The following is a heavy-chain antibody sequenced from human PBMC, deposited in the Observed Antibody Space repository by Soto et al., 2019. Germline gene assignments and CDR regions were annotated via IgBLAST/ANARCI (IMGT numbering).Heavy chain of an antibody. CDR3: AKCPSGYFRPLDY. CDR2: ISGSGSGT. D-gene: IGHD3-22*01. Sequence: EVQLSDSGGGLVQPGGSLRLSCAASGFTFSGYAMNWVRQAPGKGLEWVSGISGSGSGTYYADSVKGRFTISRDNSKNTLYLQMNSLRAEDTAIYYCAKCPSGYFRPLDYWGQGTLVTVSS. V-gene: IGHV3-23*01. CDR1: GFTFSGYA. J-gene: IGHJ4*02.